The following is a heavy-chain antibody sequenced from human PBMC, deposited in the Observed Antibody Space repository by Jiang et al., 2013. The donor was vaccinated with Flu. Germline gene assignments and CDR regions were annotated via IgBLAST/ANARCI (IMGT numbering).Heavy chain of an antibody. D-gene: IGHD3-10*01. J-gene: IGHJ5*02. CDR3: ARVDLYLLWFGELSGWFDP. V-gene: IGHV4-34*01. CDR1: GGSFSGYY. Sequence: LLKPSETLSLTCAVYGGSFSGYYWSWIRQPPGKGLEWIGEINHSGSTNYNPSLKSRVTISVDTSKNQFSLKLSSVTAADTAVYYCARVDLYLLWFGELSGWFDPWGQGTLVTVSS. CDR2: INHSGST.